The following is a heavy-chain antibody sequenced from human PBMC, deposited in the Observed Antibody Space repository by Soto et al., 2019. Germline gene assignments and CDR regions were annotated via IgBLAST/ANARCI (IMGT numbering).Heavy chain of an antibody. D-gene: IGHD5-12*01. CDR1: GYTFTSYA. J-gene: IGHJ5*02. CDR2: INAGNGNT. V-gene: IGHV1-3*01. Sequence: GASVKVSCKASGYTFTSYAMHWVRQAPGQRLEWMGWINAGNGNTNYADSVKGRFTISRDTSKNTVYLQMDSLKVEDTAVYYCARDVDRTSHLNWFDPWGQGVMVTVS. CDR3: ARDVDRTSHLNWFDP.